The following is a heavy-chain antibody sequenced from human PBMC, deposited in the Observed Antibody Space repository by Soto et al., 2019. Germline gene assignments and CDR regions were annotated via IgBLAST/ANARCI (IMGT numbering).Heavy chain of an antibody. CDR1: GYTFFTYG. J-gene: IGHJ5*02. D-gene: IGHD6-6*01. Sequence: ASVKVSCKASGYTFFTYGITWVRQAPGQGLEWMGWISTYDGNTDYAQKLQGRVTMTTDTSTRTAYMELRSLRSDDTAVYYCARKSSSSSWFDPWGQGTLVTLS. CDR2: ISTYDGNT. V-gene: IGHV1-18*01. CDR3: ARKSSSSSWFDP.